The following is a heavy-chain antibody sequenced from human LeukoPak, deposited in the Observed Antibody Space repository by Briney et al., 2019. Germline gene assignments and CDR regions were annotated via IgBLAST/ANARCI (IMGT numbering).Heavy chain of an antibody. Sequence: GGSLRLSCAASGFTFSGSAMHWVRQASGKGLGWVGRIRSKANSYATAYAASVKGRFTISRDDSKNTAYLQMNSLKTEDTAVYYCTRRGPYSSSPKFDYWGQGTLVTVSS. J-gene: IGHJ4*02. D-gene: IGHD6-6*01. CDR3: TRRGPYSSSPKFDY. CDR2: IRSKANSYAT. V-gene: IGHV3-73*01. CDR1: GFTFSGSA.